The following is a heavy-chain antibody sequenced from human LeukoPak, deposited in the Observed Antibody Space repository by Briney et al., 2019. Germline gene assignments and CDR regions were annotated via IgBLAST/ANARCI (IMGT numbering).Heavy chain of an antibody. Sequence: GGSLRLSCAASGFTFSSYGMHWVRQAPGKGLEWVAVISYDGSNKYYADSVKGRFTISRDNAKNSLYLQMNSLRAEDTAVYYCARDTDDSSGLATRHFDYWGQGTLVTVSS. CDR1: GFTFSSYG. J-gene: IGHJ4*02. CDR2: ISYDGSNK. CDR3: ARDTDDSSGLATRHFDY. D-gene: IGHD3-22*01. V-gene: IGHV3-30*03.